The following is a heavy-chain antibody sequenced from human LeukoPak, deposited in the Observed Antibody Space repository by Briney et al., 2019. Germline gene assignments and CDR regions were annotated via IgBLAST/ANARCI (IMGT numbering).Heavy chain of an antibody. CDR1: GYTFTGYY. V-gene: IGHV1-2*02. J-gene: IGHJ6*02. CDR2: INPNSGGT. D-gene: IGHD3-3*01. Sequence: ASVKVSCKDSGYTFTGYYMHWVRQAPGQGLEWMGWINPNSGGTNYAQKFQGRVTMTRDTSISTAYMELSRLRSDDTAVYYCARYQELRFLEWLLPPGRQDYGMDVWGQGTTVTVSS. CDR3: ARYQELRFLEWLLPPGRQDYGMDV.